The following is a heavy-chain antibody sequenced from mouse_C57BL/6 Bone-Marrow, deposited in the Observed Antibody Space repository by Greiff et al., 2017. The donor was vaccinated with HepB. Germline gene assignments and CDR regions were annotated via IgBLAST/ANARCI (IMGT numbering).Heavy chain of an antibody. Sequence: EVKVVESGGGLVQPGGSLNLSCAASGFTLSDYYMYWVRQTPEKRLEWVAYISNGGGSTYYPDTVKGRFTISRDNAKNTLYLQMSRLKSEDTAMYDCARQGSYYGSPYWGQGTLVTVSA. CDR2: ISNGGGST. CDR3: ARQGSYYGSPY. V-gene: IGHV5-12*01. D-gene: IGHD1-1*01. CDR1: GFTLSDYY. J-gene: IGHJ3*01.